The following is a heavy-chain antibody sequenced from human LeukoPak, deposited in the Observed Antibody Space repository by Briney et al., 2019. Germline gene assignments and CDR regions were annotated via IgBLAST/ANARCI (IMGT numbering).Heavy chain of an antibody. CDR3: ARVGVVPAAIPDGFDI. CDR1: GFTFSDYA. J-gene: IGHJ3*02. D-gene: IGHD2-2*01. CDR2: ISSGGAGT. Sequence: PGGSLRLSCAASGFTFSDYAMTWVRQAPGKGLESVSIISSGGAGTYYADSVKGRFTISRDNSKNTLYLQMNSLTAEDTAVYYCARVGVVPAAIPDGFDIWGQGTMVTVSS. V-gene: IGHV3-23*01.